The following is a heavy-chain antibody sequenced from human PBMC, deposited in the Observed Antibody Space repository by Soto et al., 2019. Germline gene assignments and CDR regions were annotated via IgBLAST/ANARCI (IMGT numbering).Heavy chain of an antibody. V-gene: IGHV1-18*01. CDR2: ISAYNGNT. CDR1: GYTFTNYG. Sequence: ASVKVSCKASGYTFTNYGISWGRQAPGQGLEWMGWISAYNGNTNYAQKLQGRVTMTTDTSTSTAYMELRSLRSDDTAVYYCARDGYYYDSSGYYVASWFDPWGQGTLVTVSS. J-gene: IGHJ5*02. D-gene: IGHD3-22*01. CDR3: ARDGYYYDSSGYYVASWFDP.